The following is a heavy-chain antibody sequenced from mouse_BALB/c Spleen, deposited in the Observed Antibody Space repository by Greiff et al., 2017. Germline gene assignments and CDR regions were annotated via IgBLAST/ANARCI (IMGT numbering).Heavy chain of an antibody. Sequence: VQLQQSGAELVRSGASVKLSCTASGFNIKDYYMHWVKQRPEQGLEWIGWIDPENGDTEYAPKFQGKATITADTSSNTAYLQLSSLTSEDTAVYYCNYGNYGNYFDYWGQGTTLTVSS. V-gene: IGHV14-4*02. CDR3: NYGNYGNYFDY. D-gene: IGHD2-1*01. CDR2: IDPENGDT. CDR1: GFNIKDYY. J-gene: IGHJ2*01.